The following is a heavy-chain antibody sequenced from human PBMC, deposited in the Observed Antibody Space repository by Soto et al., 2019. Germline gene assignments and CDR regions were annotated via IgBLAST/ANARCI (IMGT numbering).Heavy chain of an antibody. V-gene: IGHV1-8*01. CDR1: GYTFTSYD. CDR2: MNPNSGNT. J-gene: IGHJ6*02. Sequence: ASVKVSCKASGYTFTSYDINWVRQATGQGLEWMGWMNPNSGNTGYAQKFQGRVTMTRNTSISTAYMELSSLRSEDTAVYYCARVVVAATNYYYYGMDVWGQGTMVTVSS. D-gene: IGHD2-15*01. CDR3: ARVVVAATNYYYYGMDV.